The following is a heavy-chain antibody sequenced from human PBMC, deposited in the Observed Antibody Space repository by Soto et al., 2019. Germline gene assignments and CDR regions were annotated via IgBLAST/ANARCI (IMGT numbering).Heavy chain of an antibody. Sequence: GGSLRLSCEASGFAIRSIAIHWVRQAPGKGLEWVAVISFEGSYKYYADSVKGRFTVSRDNSKNTVSLQMDSLTGEDSALYYCVRAAGIAAAGSSQGVLWGQGTLVTVSS. CDR2: ISFEGSYK. CDR3: VRAAGIAAAGSSQGVL. D-gene: IGHD6-13*01. CDR1: GFAIRSIA. V-gene: IGHV3-30*04. J-gene: IGHJ4*02.